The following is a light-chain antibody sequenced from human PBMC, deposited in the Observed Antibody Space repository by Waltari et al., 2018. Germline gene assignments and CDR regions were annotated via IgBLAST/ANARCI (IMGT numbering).Light chain of an antibody. CDR1: SSDIGGHNY. CDR3: SSYASSK. CDR2: DVV. Sequence: QSALTQPASVSGSPGQTITISCTGTSSDIGGHNYVSWYQQHPGKAPKLIIYDVVKRPSGFSNRFSGSKSGNTASLTISGLQAEDDAIYYCSSYASSKFGGGTKLTVL. V-gene: IGLV2-14*01. J-gene: IGLJ2*01.